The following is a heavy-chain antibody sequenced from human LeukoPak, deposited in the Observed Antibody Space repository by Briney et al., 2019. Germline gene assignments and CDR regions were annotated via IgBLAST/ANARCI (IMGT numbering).Heavy chain of an antibody. V-gene: IGHV1-2*02. D-gene: IGHD3-16*02. CDR3: ARQQEVSGYFDY. J-gene: IGHJ4*03. CDR1: GYRFTGCY. Sequence: ASVKVSCKASGYRFTGCYMHWVRQAPGQGLEWMGWINPNSGVTNYAQNFQGRVSMTRDTSISTAYMELSRLRSDDTAVYYCARQQEVSGYFDYWGQGTMVTVSS. CDR2: INPNSGVT.